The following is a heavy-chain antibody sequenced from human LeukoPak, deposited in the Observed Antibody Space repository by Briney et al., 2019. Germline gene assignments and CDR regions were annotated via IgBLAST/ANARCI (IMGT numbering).Heavy chain of an antibody. CDR1: GDSISSSYY. J-gene: IGHJ4*02. CDR2: IYYSGATT. CDR3: TRNGDYCLDY. V-gene: IGHV4/OR15-8*02. D-gene: IGHD4-17*01. Sequence: SETPSLTCVVSGDSISSSYYWSWVRQPPGKGLEWIGEIYYSGATTNYNPSLESRVTMSLDKSKNQFSLRLSSVTAADTAVYYCTRNGDYCLDYWGQGTLVTVSS.